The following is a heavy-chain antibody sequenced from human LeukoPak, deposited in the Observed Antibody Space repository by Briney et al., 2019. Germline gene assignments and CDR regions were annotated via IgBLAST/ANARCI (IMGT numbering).Heavy chain of an antibody. V-gene: IGHV3-9*01. J-gene: IGHJ4*02. CDR1: GFTFDDYA. CDR3: AKEVSVTYRNEGYMDY. CDR2: ISWNSGSI. Sequence: GGSLRLSCAASGFTFDDYAMHWVRQAPGKGLEWVSGISWNSGSIGYADSVKGRFTISRDNAKNSLYLQMNSLRAEDTALYYCAKEVSVTYRNEGYMDYWGQGTLVTVSS. D-gene: IGHD4-17*01.